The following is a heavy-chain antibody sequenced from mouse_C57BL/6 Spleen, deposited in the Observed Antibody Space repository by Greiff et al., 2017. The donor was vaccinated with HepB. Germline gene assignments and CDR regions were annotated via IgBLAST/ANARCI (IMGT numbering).Heavy chain of an antibody. D-gene: IGHD2-1*01. CDR3: ARDRGPCGNPRATWFAY. CDR1: GYSITSGYY. V-gene: IGHV3-6*01. CDR2: ISYDGSN. Sequence: DVKLQESGPGLVKPSQSLSLTCSVTGYSITSGYYWNWIRQFPGNKLEWMGYISYDGSNNYNPSLKNRISITRDTTTNQFFLKLNSVTTEDTATYDCARDRGPCGNPRATWFAYWGQGTLVTVSA. J-gene: IGHJ3*01.